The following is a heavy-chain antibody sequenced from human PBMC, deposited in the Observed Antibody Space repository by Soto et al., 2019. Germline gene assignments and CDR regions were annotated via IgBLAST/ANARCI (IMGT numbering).Heavy chain of an antibody. D-gene: IGHD2-2*01. CDR1: GGSISSGDHY. CDR3: ARGGGRCSSTSCYTNPPFYYGMDV. Sequence: KSSETLSLTCTVSGGSISSGDHYWSWIRQPPGKGLEWIGYIYYSGGTDYNPSLKSRVSISIDTSKNQFSLKLSSVTAADTAVYYCARGGGRCSSTSCYTNPPFYYGMDVWGQGTTVTVSS. J-gene: IGHJ6*02. CDR2: IYYSGGT. V-gene: IGHV4-30-4*01.